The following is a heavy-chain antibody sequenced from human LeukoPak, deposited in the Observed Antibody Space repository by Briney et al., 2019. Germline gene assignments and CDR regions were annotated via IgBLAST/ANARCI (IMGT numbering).Heavy chain of an antibody. CDR1: GGSISSGGYY. CDR3: ARGRHNWFDP. J-gene: IGHJ5*02. V-gene: IGHV4-31*03. CDR2: IYYSGST. Sequence: SETLSLTCTVSGGSISSGGYYWSWIRQHPGKGLEWIGYIYYSGSTYYNPSLKSRVTISVDTSKNQFSLKLSSVTAADTAVYYCARGRHNWFDPWGQGTLVTVSS.